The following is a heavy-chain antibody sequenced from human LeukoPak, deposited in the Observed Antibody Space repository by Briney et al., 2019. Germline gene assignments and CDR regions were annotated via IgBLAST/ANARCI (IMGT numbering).Heavy chain of an antibody. Sequence: PSETLSLTCAVYGGSFRGYYWSSIRQPPGKGLEWIGEINHSGSTNYNPSLKSRVTISVDTSKNQFSLKLSSVTAADTAVYYCASMYSSGYEPFVYWGQGTLVTVSS. D-gene: IGHD3-22*01. J-gene: IGHJ4*02. CDR2: INHSGST. CDR3: ASMYSSGYEPFVY. CDR1: GGSFRGYY. V-gene: IGHV4-34*01.